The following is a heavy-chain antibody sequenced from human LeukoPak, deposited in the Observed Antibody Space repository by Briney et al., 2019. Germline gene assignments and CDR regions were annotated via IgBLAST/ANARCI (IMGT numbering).Heavy chain of an antibody. CDR1: GYTFTSYY. CDR2: ISPSGGST. V-gene: IGHV1-46*01. CDR3: AREGYSYGKHFDY. J-gene: IGHJ4*02. Sequence: GASVKVSCKASGYTFTSYYMHWERQAPGQGLEWMGVISPSGGSTTYPQKFQGRVTMTRDTSTSTVYMELSSLTSEDTAVYYCAREGYSYGKHFDYWGQGTLVTVSS. D-gene: IGHD5-18*01.